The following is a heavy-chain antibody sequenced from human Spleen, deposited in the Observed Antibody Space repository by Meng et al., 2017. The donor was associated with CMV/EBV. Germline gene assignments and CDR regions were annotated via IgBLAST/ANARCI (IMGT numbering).Heavy chain of an antibody. CDR1: GFTFSSYG. V-gene: IGHV3-30*02. CDR3: AKEQIVVVPAAIPIAFDY. CDR2: IRYDGSNK. J-gene: IGHJ4*02. Sequence: LSLTCAASGFTFSSYGMHWVRQAPGKGLEWVAFIRYDGSNKYYADSVKGRFTISRDNSKNTLYLQMNSLRAEDTAVYYCAKEQIVVVPAAIPIAFDYWGQGTLVTVSS. D-gene: IGHD2-2*01.